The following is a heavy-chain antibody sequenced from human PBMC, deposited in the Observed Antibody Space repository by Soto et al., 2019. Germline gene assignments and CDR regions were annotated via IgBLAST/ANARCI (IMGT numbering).Heavy chain of an antibody. J-gene: IGHJ6*02. D-gene: IGHD3-3*01. CDR1: GYTFTSYD. CDR3: ARAVSYDFCSVYINSYYYYYGLDV. Sequence: GASVKVSCKASGYTFTSYDINWVRQATGQGLEWMGWMNPNSGNTGYAQKFQGRVTMTRNTSISTAYMELSSLRSEDTAVYYCARAVSYDFCSVYINSYYYYYGLDVCGQG. CDR2: MNPNSGNT. V-gene: IGHV1-8*01.